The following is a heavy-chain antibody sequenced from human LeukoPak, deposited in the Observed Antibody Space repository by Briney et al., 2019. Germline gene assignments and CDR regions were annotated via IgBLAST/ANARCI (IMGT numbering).Heavy chain of an antibody. D-gene: IGHD6-25*01. CDR3: AKSASYFDY. V-gene: IGHV3-30*18. Sequence: GGSLRLSCAASGLTFSNYGMHWVRQAPGKGLEWVAVISYDGSNKYYADSVKGRFTISRDNSKNTLYLQMNSLRAEDTAVYYCAKSASYFDYWGQGTLVTVSS. J-gene: IGHJ4*02. CDR2: ISYDGSNK. CDR1: GLTFSNYG.